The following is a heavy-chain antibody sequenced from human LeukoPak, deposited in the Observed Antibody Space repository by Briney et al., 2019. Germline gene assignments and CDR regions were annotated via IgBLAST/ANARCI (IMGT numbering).Heavy chain of an antibody. V-gene: IGHV4-59*10. CDR1: GGSFSGYY. CDR2: IYTSGST. CDR3: ARARAPDYYYYYMDV. Sequence: SETLSLTCAVYGGSFSGYYWSWIRQPAGKGLEWIGRIYTSGSTNYNPSLKSRVTISVDKSKNQFSLKLSSVTAADTAVYYCARARAPDYYYYYMDVWGKGTTVTVSS. J-gene: IGHJ6*03.